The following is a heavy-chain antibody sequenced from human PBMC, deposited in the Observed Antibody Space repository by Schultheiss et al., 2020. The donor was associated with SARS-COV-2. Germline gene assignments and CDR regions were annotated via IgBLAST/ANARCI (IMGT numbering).Heavy chain of an antibody. CDR1: GGSISSGGYY. CDR3: AKDTDSSGYSWYFDY. J-gene: IGHJ4*02. V-gene: IGHV4-61*08. D-gene: IGHD3-22*01. Sequence: SQTLSLTCTVSGGSISSGGYYWSWIRQHPGKGLEWIGYIYYSGSTNYNPSLKSRVTISVDTSKNQFSLKLSSVTAADTAVYYCAKDTDSSGYSWYFDYWGQGTLVTVSS. CDR2: IYYSGST.